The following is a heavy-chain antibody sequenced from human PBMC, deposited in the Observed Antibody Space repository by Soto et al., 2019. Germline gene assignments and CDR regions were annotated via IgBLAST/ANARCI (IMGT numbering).Heavy chain of an antibody. D-gene: IGHD2-8*02. CDR3: ARASLVGRSSPNANWFDP. V-gene: IGHV4-31*03. J-gene: IGHJ5*02. Sequence: PSETLSLTCTVSGGSISSDSYYWNWIRQQPGKGLEWIGYIYYSGSTYYNPSLKSRVTVSVDTSKNQFSLKLSSVTAADTGMYYCARASLVGRSSPNANWFDPWGQGTLVTSPQ. CDR2: IYYSGST. CDR1: GGSISSDSYY.